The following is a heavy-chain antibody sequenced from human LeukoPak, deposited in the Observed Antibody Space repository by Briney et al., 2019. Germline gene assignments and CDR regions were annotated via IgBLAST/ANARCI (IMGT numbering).Heavy chain of an antibody. CDR1: GYTFTGYY. V-gene: IGHV1-2*02. CDR3: ARDGDSGSYYWYYYYYMDV. D-gene: IGHD1-26*01. CDR2: INPSSGGT. Sequence: ASVKVSCKASGYTFTGYYMHWVRQAPGQGLEWMGWINPSSGGTNYAQKFQGRVTMTRDTSISTAYMELSRLRSDDTAVYYCARDGDSGSYYWYYYYYMDVWGKGTTVTVSS. J-gene: IGHJ6*03.